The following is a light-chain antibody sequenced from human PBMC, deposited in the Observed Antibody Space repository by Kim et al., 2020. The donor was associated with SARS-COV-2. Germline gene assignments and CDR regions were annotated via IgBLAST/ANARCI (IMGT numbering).Light chain of an antibody. CDR2: GAS. CDR1: QSISSN. Sequence: LSTEESATLSRRASQSISSNVVWTQHKPGQAPRLLIYGASRRTTGIPDRCSGSGSGTDFTLTINRLEPEDFAVYYCHQYAGAPWTLGQGTKVEIK. J-gene: IGKJ1*01. CDR3: HQYAGAPWT. V-gene: IGKV3-20*01.